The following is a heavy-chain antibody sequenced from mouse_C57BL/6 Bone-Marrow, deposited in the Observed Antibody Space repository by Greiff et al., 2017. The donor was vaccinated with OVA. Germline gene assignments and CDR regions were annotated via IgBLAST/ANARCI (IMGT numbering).Heavy chain of an antibody. CDR1: GYTFTSYW. V-gene: IGHV1-69*01. CDR2: IDPSDSYT. CDR3: ARGGFYYDYDVWYFDV. D-gene: IGHD2-4*01. Sequence: QVQLQQPGAELVMPGASVKLSCKASGYTFTSYWMHWVKQRPGQGLEWIGEIDPSDSYTNYNQKFKGKSTLTVDKSSSTAYMQLSSLTSEDSAVYYCARGGFYYDYDVWYFDVWGTGTTVTVSS. J-gene: IGHJ1*03.